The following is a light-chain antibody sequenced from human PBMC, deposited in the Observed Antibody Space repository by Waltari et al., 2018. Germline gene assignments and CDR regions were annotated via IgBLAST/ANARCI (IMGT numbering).Light chain of an antibody. Sequence: QSALTHPRSVSGSPGQSVTISCTGTSSDVGNYNYVSWYQHHPGKAPKLMIYDVSKRPSGVPDRFSGSKSGNTASLTISGLQAEDEADYYCCSYAGSYTLVFGGGTKLTVL. CDR2: DVS. CDR1: SSDVGNYNY. CDR3: CSYAGSYTLV. J-gene: IGLJ2*01. V-gene: IGLV2-11*01.